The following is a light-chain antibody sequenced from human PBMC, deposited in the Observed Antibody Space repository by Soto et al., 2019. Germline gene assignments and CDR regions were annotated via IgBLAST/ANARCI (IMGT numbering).Light chain of an antibody. Sequence: QSALTQPASVSGSPGQSITISCTGTNNDVGNSDLVSWYRQNPGKAPTLMIYETNRRPSGVSNRFSGSKSGNTASLTISGLQAEDEADYYCCSYAGTNTHVYGTGTKVTVL. J-gene: IGLJ1*01. CDR3: CSYAGTNTHV. CDR2: ETN. V-gene: IGLV2-23*01. CDR1: NNDVGNSDL.